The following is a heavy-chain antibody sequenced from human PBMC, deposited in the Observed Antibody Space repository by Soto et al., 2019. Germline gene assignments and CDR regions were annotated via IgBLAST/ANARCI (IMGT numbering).Heavy chain of an antibody. J-gene: IGHJ4*02. CDR3: ARVGSGLTGLGYFDY. Sequence: SVKVSCKASGGTFSSYAISWVRQAPGQGLEWMGGIIPIFGTANYAQKFQGRVTITADKSTSTAYMELSSLRSENTAVYYCARVGSGLTGLGYFDYWGQGTLVTVSS. V-gene: IGHV1-69*06. CDR2: IIPIFGTA. D-gene: IGHD6-19*01. CDR1: GGTFSSYA.